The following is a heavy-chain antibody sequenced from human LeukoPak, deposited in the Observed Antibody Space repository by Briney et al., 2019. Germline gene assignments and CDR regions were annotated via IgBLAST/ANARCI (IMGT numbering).Heavy chain of an antibody. D-gene: IGHD3-10*01. Sequence: GASVKVSCKASGYTFTSYGISWVRQAPGQGLEWMGWISAYNGNTNYAQKLQGRVTMTTDTSTSTAYMELRSQRSDDTAVYYCARDGSPYYYGSGSYNWFDPWGQGTLVTVSS. V-gene: IGHV1-18*04. J-gene: IGHJ5*02. CDR2: ISAYNGNT. CDR1: GYTFTSYG. CDR3: ARDGSPYYYGSGSYNWFDP.